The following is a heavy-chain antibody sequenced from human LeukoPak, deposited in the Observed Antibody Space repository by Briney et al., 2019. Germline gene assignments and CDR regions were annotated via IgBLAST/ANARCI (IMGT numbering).Heavy chain of an antibody. CDR1: GFTFSSYS. J-gene: IGHJ4*02. CDR2: ISSSSSSI. V-gene: IGHV3-21*01. Sequence: PAGSLRLSCAASGFTFSSYSMNWVRQAPGKGLEWVSSISSSSSSIYYEDSVKGRFTISRDNAKNSLYLQMNSLRAEDTAVYYCARASGDIVETATMGSYWGQGTLVTVSS. CDR3: ARASGDIVETATMGSY. D-gene: IGHD5-18*01.